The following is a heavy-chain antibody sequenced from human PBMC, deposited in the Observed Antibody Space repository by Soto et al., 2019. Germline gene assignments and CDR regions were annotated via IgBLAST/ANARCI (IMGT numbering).Heavy chain of an antibody. CDR1: GFTFSDYY. CDR3: ARVSCGGSCYFNYYYMDV. Sequence: GGSLRLSCAASGFTFSDYYMSWIRQAPGKGLEWVSYISSSGSTIYYADSVKGRFTISRDNAKNSLYLQMNSLRAEDTAVYYCARVSCGGSCYFNYYYMDVWGKGTTVTVSS. CDR2: ISSSGSTI. D-gene: IGHD2-15*01. J-gene: IGHJ6*03. V-gene: IGHV3-11*01.